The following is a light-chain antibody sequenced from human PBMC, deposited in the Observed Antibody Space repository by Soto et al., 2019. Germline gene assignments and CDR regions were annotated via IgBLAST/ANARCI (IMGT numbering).Light chain of an antibody. CDR3: SSFSSGSTLVV. CDR1: SSDIGRYNY. Sequence: QSALTQPASVSGSPGQSITISCTGTSSDIGRYNYVSWYQQHPGKAPKLMIYDVSNRASGVSDRFSGSKSGNTASLTISGLQAEDEADYHCSSFSSGSTLVVFGGGTQLTVL. J-gene: IGLJ2*01. CDR2: DVS. V-gene: IGLV2-14*01.